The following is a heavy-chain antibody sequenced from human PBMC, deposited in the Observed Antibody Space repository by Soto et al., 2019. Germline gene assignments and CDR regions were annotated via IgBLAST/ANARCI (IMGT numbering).Heavy chain of an antibody. CDR2: ISYDGSNK. D-gene: IGHD3-16*01. CDR3: ARAYEGDYFDY. CDR1: GFTFSSYA. V-gene: IGHV3-30-3*01. Sequence: QVQLVESGGGVVQPGRSLRLSCAASGFTFSSYAMHWVRQAPGKGLEWVAVISYDGSNKYYADSAKGRFTISRDNSKNTLYLQMNSLRAEDTAVYYCARAYEGDYFDYWGQGTLVTVSS. J-gene: IGHJ4*02.